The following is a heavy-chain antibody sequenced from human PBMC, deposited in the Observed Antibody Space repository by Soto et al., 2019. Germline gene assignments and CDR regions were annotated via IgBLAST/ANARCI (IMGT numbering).Heavy chain of an antibody. Sequence: QVQLVQSGAEVKKPGASVKVSCKVSGHTLTELSMHWVRQAPGKGLEWMGGFDPEDGEAIYAQKFQGRVTMTEDTSTDTSYMELSSLRSEDTAVYYCATSYGDYAPSHWFDPWGQGTLVTVSS. V-gene: IGHV1-24*01. CDR2: FDPEDGEA. CDR3: ATSYGDYAPSHWFDP. CDR1: GHTLTELS. D-gene: IGHD4-17*01. J-gene: IGHJ5*02.